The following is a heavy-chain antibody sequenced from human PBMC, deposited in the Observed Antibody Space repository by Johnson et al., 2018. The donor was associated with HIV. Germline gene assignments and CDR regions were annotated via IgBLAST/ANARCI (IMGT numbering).Heavy chain of an antibody. J-gene: IGHJ3*02. CDR2: IWYDGSNN. Sequence: QVQLVESGGGVVQPGRSLRLSCAASGFTFSSYGMHWVRQAPGKGLEWVAVIWYDGSNNYYVDSVKGRFTISRDNAKNSLYLQMNSLRAEDTAVYYCARGPAGTVTTGNDAFDIWGQGTMVTVSS. D-gene: IGHD4-17*01. V-gene: IGHV3-33*01. CDR1: GFTFSSYG. CDR3: ARGPAGTVTTGNDAFDI.